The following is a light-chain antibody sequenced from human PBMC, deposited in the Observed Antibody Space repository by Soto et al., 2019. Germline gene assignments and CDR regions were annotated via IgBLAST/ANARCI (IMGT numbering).Light chain of an antibody. V-gene: IGLV2-14*03. CDR2: GVT. J-gene: IGLJ1*01. CDR1: ATEIGGYNY. Sequence: QSVLTQPASVSGSPGQSITISCAGTATEIGGYNYVSWYQHHPGRAPKLIIYGVTNRPSGVSNRFSGSKSGNTASLTISGLQAEDEADYYCCSFTSSSLFGTGTKVTVL. CDR3: CSFTSSSL.